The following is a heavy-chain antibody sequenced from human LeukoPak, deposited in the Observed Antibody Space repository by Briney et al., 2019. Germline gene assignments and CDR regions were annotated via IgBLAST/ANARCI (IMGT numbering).Heavy chain of an antibody. D-gene: IGHD3-10*01. CDR1: GDSIRNYH. V-gene: IGHV4-59*08. CDR2: IYHSGST. J-gene: IGHJ4*02. Sequence: SETLSLTCSVSGDSIRNYHWSWIRQPPGKGLEWVGYIYHSGSTNYNPSLKSRVTTSVDTSKNQFSLKLTSVTAADTAMYYCTSGSGTSPLPFDYWGQGTLVTVSS. CDR3: TSGSGTSPLPFDY.